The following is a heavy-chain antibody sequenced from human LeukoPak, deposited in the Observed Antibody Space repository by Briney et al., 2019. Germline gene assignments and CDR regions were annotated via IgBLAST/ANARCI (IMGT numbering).Heavy chain of an antibody. CDR2: IYYSGST. V-gene: IGHV4-39*01. CDR1: GGSISSSSYY. J-gene: IGHJ4*02. Sequence: SETLSLTCTVSGGSISSSSYYWGWIRQPPGKGLEWIGSIYYSGSTYYNPSLKSRVTISVDTSKNQFSLKLSSVTAADTAVYYCVRHRVSYYYDSSGYYSDYWGQGTLVTVSS. D-gene: IGHD3-22*01. CDR3: VRHRVSYYYDSSGYYSDY.